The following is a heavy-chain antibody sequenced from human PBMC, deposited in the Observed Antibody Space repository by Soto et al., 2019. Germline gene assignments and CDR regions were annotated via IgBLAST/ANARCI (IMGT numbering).Heavy chain of an antibody. Sequence: SLKVSCKASGGTFSSYAISWVRQAPGQGLEWLGGIIPIFGTANYAQKFQGRVTITADESTSTAYMELSSLRSEDTAVYYCASLESRNYYDISGYYYSNDYWGQGTLVTVSS. CDR3: ASLESRNYYDISGYYYSNDY. D-gene: IGHD3-22*01. V-gene: IGHV1-69*13. J-gene: IGHJ4*02. CDR2: IIPIFGTA. CDR1: GGTFSSYA.